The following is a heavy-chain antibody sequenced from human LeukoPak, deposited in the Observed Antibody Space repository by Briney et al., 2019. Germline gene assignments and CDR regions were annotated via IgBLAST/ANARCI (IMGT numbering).Heavy chain of an antibody. CDR3: ARGRDSSSSYPGY. CDR2: ISSSSSYI. J-gene: IGHJ4*02. CDR1: GFTFSSYS. D-gene: IGHD6-6*01. Sequence: GGSLRLSCAASGFTFSSYSMNWVRQAPGKGLEWVSSISSSSSYIYYADSVKGRFTISRDNVKNSLYLQMNSLRAEDTAVYYCARGRDSSSSYPGYWGQGTLVTVSS. V-gene: IGHV3-21*01.